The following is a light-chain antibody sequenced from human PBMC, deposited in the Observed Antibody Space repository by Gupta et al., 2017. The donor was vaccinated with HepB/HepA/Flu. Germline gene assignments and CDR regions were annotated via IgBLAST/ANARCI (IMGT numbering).Light chain of an antibody. Sequence: QSALTQPASVSWSPRTSTTLSGPGTSSDVGSYNLVSWYQPHPGKAPKLMIYEVSKRPSGVSNRFSGSKSGNTASLTISGLQAEDEADYYCCSYAGSKVVFGGGTKLTVL. J-gene: IGLJ2*01. CDR3: CSYAGSKVV. CDR1: SSDVGSYNL. CDR2: EVS. V-gene: IGLV2-23*02.